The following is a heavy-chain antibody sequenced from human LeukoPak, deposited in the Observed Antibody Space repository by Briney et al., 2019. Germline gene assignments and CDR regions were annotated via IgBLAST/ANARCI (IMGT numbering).Heavy chain of an antibody. CDR3: ASDSYQLLEYNWVDP. V-gene: IGHV4-4*07. CDR2: IYTSGIT. J-gene: IGHJ5*02. Sequence: SQTLSLTCTVSGGSISSYYWSWIRQPAGKGLEWIWRIYTSGITNYNTPLKSRVTMSVATSKNQFSLKLNSVTAADTAVYYCASDSYQLLEYNWVDPWREGTLVIVSS. D-gene: IGHD2-2*01. CDR1: GGSISSYY.